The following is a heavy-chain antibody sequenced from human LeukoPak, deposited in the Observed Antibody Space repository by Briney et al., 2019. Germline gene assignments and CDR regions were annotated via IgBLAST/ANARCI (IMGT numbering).Heavy chain of an antibody. V-gene: IGHV3-23*01. CDR1: GFTFSSYA. J-gene: IGHJ4*02. D-gene: IGHD2-21*02. CDR3: AKVARGGDCYSY. CDR2: NSGGGNT. Sequence: GGSLRLSCAASGFTFSSYAMTWVRQAPGKGLEWVSLNSGGGNTYYADSVKGRFTISRDNSKNTLYLQMNSLRAEDTALYYCAKVARGGDCYSYRGQGILVTVSS.